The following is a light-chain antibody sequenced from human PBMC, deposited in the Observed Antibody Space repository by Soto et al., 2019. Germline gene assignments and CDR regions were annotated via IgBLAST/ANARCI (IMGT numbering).Light chain of an antibody. Sequence: EIGLTQSAGTLSLYPGERATLSCRASQSVSSSFLAWYQQKVGQAPRLLIYGASSRATGIPDRFSGSGSGTDFTLTISRLEPEDFAVYYCQQYGSSPRTFGQGTRLEIK. V-gene: IGKV3-20*01. CDR1: QSVSSSF. J-gene: IGKJ5*01. CDR3: QQYGSSPRT. CDR2: GAS.